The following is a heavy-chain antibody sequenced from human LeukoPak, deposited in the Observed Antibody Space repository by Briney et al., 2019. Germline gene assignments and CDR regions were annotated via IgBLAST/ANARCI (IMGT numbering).Heavy chain of an antibody. V-gene: IGHV1-69*13. J-gene: IGHJ6*02. D-gene: IGHD2-2*01. Sequence: ASVKVSCKASGGTFSSYAISWVRQAPGQGLEWMGGIIPIFGTANYAQKFQGRVTITADESTSTAYMELSSLRSEDTAVYYCARGLVVVVPAASNYYYGMDVWGQGTTVTVSS. CDR2: IIPIFGTA. CDR1: GGTFSSYA. CDR3: ARGLVVVVPAASNYYYGMDV.